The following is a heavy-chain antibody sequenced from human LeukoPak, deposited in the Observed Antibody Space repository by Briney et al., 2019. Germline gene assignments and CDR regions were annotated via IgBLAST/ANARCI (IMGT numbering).Heavy chain of an antibody. Sequence: SETLSLTCSVSGGSVNSYYWSWIRQPPGKGLEWIGYIYTTGRTNYNPSLKSRVTISVDTSKNQFSLKLSSVTAADTAVYYCAKILGSGVWYGFDIWGQGTVVTVSS. J-gene: IGHJ3*02. D-gene: IGHD7-27*01. CDR3: AKILGSGVWYGFDI. V-gene: IGHV4-4*09. CDR1: GGSVNSYY. CDR2: IYTTGRT.